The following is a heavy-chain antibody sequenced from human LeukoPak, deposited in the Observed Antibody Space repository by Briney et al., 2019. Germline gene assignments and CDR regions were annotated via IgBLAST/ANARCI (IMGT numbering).Heavy chain of an antibody. CDR1: GFTFSDYY. D-gene: IGHD2-2*01. Sequence: GGSLRLSCAASGFTFSDYYMSWIRQAPGKGLEWVPYISSSGSTIYYADSVKGRFTISRDIAKNSLYLQMNSLRAEDTAVYYCATCSSTSCYGRGDAFDIWGQGTMVTVSS. CDR3: ATCSSTSCYGRGDAFDI. CDR2: ISSSGSTI. J-gene: IGHJ3*02. V-gene: IGHV3-11*04.